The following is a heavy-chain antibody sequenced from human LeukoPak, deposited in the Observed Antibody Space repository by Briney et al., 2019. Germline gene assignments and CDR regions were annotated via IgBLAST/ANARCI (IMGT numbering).Heavy chain of an antibody. D-gene: IGHD6-13*01. J-gene: IGHJ4*02. V-gene: IGHV3-53*01. CDR2: IYSGGRT. CDR1: GFTVSSKY. Sequence: GGSLRLSCAASGFTVSSKYMSWVRQAPGKGLEWVSVIYSGGRTSYADSVKGRFTISRDNSKNTLYLQMTSLRAEDTAVYYCARGIASAGLDYWGQGTLVTVSS. CDR3: ARGIASAGLDY.